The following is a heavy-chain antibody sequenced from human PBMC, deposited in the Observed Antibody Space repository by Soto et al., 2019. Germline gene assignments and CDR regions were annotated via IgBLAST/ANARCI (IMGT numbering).Heavy chain of an antibody. CDR2: ISWNSGNI. V-gene: IGHV3-9*01. D-gene: IGHD3-3*01. CDR3: AKSLKIFGLATTRSGPLDS. Sequence: DVHLMESGGGWVQPGRSLRLSCVASGFTFDNYAMHWVRQAPGKGLEWVSGISWNSGNIGYADSVKGRFTIARDNAKNSLYLEMNSLRGEDTALYYCAKSLKIFGLATTRSGPLDSWGQGALVTVSS. J-gene: IGHJ4*02. CDR1: GFTFDNYA.